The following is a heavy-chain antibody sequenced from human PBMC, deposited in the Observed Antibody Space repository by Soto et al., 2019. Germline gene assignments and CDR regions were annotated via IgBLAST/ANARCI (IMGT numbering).Heavy chain of an antibody. V-gene: IGHV1-2*04. CDR3: ARVTPDDYYMGV. CDR2: INPNSGGT. J-gene: IGHJ6*03. Sequence: ASVKVSCKASRYTFTGYYMHWARQAPGQGLEWMGWINPNSGGTNYAQKFQGWVTMTRDTSISTAYMELSRLRSDDTAVYYCARVTPDDYYMGVWGKGTTVTVSS. CDR1: RYTFTGYY.